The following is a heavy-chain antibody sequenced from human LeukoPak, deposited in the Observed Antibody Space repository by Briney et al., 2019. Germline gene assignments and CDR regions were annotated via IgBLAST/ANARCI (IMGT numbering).Heavy chain of an antibody. Sequence: GGSLRLSCAASEFTSSSYAMSWVRQAPGKGLEWVSAVSGSGGSTYYADSVKGRFTISRDNSKNTLYLQMNSLRAEDTAVYYCAKVRVTYYYDSAGYYHYWGQGTLVTVSS. CDR2: VSGSGGST. CDR3: AKVRVTYYYDSAGYYHY. D-gene: IGHD3-22*01. V-gene: IGHV3-23*01. CDR1: EFTSSSYA. J-gene: IGHJ4*02.